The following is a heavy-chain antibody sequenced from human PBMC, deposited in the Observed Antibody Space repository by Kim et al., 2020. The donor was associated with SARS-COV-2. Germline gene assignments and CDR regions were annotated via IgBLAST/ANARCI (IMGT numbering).Heavy chain of an antibody. CDR3: ASSHLGQWLAPFDY. Sequence: SQKFQGRVTITRDTSASTAYMGLSSLRSEDTAVYYCASSHLGQWLAPFDYWGQGTLVTVSS. J-gene: IGHJ4*02. V-gene: IGHV1-3*01. D-gene: IGHD6-19*01.